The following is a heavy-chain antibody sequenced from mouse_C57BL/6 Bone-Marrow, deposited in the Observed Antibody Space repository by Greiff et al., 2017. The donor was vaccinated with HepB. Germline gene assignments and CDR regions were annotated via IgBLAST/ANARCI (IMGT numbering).Heavy chain of an antibody. J-gene: IGHJ4*01. CDR3: ASHYYGSSWYAMDY. CDR1: GYAFSSSW. Sequence: VQLQQSGPELVKPGASVKISCKASGYAFSSSWMNWVKQRPGKGLEWIGRIYPGDGDTNYNGKFKGKATLTADKSTSTAYMQLSSLTSEDSAVYFGASHYYGSSWYAMDYWGQGTSVTVSS. V-gene: IGHV1-82*01. D-gene: IGHD1-1*01. CDR2: IYPGDGDT.